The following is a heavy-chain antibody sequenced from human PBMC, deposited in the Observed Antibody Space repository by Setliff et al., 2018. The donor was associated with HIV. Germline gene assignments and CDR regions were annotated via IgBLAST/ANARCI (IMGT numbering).Heavy chain of an antibody. CDR1: GDTFNSHA. V-gene: IGHV1-69*13. Sequence: SVKVSCKASGDTFNSHAISWVRQAPGQGLEWMGGIIPIFGTPNYAQKFKGRLTITADESTSTVYMELSSPRSEDTAVYYCARDSRDIVVVIAPEPEPYYYYGMDVWGEGTTVTAPQ. CDR3: ARDSRDIVVVIAPEPEPYYYYGMDV. J-gene: IGHJ6*04. D-gene: IGHD2-15*01. CDR2: IIPIFGTP.